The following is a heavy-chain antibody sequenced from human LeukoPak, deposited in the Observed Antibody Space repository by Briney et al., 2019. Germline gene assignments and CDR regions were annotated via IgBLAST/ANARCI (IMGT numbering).Heavy chain of an antibody. D-gene: IGHD3-10*01. J-gene: IGHJ6*03. CDR2: IYYSGST. V-gene: IGHV4-59*01. Sequence: PSETLSLTCTVSGGSISSYYWSWIRQPPGKGLEWIGYIYYSGSTNYNASLKSRVTISVDTSKNQFSLKLSSVTAADTAVYYCARTDRGAESHYNYCMDVWGKGTTVTISS. CDR3: ARTDRGAESHYNYCMDV. CDR1: GGSISSYY.